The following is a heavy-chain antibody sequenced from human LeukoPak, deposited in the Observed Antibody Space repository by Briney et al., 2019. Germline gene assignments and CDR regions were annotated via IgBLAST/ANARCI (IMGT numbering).Heavy chain of an antibody. CDR2: INSDGRST. Sequence: GGSLRLSCAASGFTFSSYWMHWVRQVPGKGLVWVSRINSDGRSTTYADSVKGRFTISRDNAKNTLYRQMNSLRAEDTVVYYCARVGYGGRQIDYWGQGTLVTVSS. CDR1: GFTFSSYW. D-gene: IGHD4-23*01. V-gene: IGHV3-74*01. J-gene: IGHJ4*02. CDR3: ARVGYGGRQIDY.